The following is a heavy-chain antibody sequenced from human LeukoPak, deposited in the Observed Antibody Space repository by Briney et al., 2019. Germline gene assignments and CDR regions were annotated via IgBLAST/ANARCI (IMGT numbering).Heavy chain of an antibody. CDR2: IYPGDSDT. D-gene: IGHD3-22*01. CDR3: ARLPYYDSSGYYGYYFDY. CDR1: GYRFTSYW. Sequence: GESLKISCKGSGYRFTSYWIGWVRQMPGKGLEWMGIIYPGDSDTRYSPPFQGQVTISADKSISTAYLQWSSLKASDTAMYYCARLPYYDSSGYYGYYFDYWGQGTLVTVSS. J-gene: IGHJ4*02. V-gene: IGHV5-51*01.